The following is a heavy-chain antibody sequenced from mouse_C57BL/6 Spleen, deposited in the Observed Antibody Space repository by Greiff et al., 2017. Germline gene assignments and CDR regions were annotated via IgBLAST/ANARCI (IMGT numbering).Heavy chain of an antibody. CDR3: ARDEEDYYSDYAMDY. D-gene: IGHD1-1*01. Sequence: EVQLVESGGGLVKPGGSLKLSCAASGFTFSSYAMSWVRQTPEKRLEWVATISDGGSYTYYPDNVKGRFTISRDNAKNNLYLQMSHLKSEDTAMYYCARDEEDYYSDYAMDYWGQGTSVTVSS. CDR1: GFTFSSYA. V-gene: IGHV5-4*01. J-gene: IGHJ4*01. CDR2: ISDGGSYT.